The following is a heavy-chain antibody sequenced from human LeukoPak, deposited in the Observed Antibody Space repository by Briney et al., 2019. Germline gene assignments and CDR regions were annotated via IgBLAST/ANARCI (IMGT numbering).Heavy chain of an antibody. J-gene: IGHJ4*02. CDR3: ARHGGSYSFDY. D-gene: IGHD1-26*01. CDR2: MYNSGST. Sequence: PSGTLSLTCTVSGGSISSYYWSWIRQPPGKGLEWIGYMYNSGSTNYNPSLKSRVTISVDTSKIQFSLKLNSVTAADTAVYYCARHGGSYSFDYWGQGTLVTVSS. CDR1: GGSISSYY. V-gene: IGHV4-59*08.